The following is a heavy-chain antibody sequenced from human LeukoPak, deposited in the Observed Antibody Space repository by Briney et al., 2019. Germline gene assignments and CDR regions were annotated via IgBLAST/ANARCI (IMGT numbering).Heavy chain of an antibody. J-gene: IGHJ4*02. V-gene: IGHV4-34*01. CDR3: ASGYDTFDY. D-gene: IGHD3-9*01. CDR1: GGSFSGYY. CDR2: INHSRST. Sequence: PSETLSLTCAVYGGSFSGYYWSWIRQPPGKGLEWIGEINHSRSTNYNPSLKSRVTISVDTSKNQFSLKLSSVTAADTAVYYCASGYDTFDYWGQGTLVTVSS.